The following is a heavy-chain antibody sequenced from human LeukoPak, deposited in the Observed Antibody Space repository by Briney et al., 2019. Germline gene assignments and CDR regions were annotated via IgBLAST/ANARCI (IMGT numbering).Heavy chain of an antibody. J-gene: IGHJ6*02. CDR1: GGSFSGYY. CDR3: ARGDYDILTGYPYYYYYGMDV. Sequence: SETLSLTCAVYGGSFSGYYWSWIRQPPGKGLEWIGEINHSGSTNYNPSLKSRVTISVGTSKNQFSLKLSSVTAADTAVYYCARGDYDILTGYPYYYYYGMDVWGQGTTVTVSS. V-gene: IGHV4-34*01. CDR2: INHSGST. D-gene: IGHD3-9*01.